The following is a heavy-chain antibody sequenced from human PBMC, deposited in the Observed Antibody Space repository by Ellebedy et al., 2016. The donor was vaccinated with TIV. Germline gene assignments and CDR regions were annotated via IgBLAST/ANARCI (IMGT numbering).Heavy chain of an antibody. Sequence: ASVKVSCKASGYTFTGYYMHWVRQAPGQGPEWMGWINPNSGGTNYAQKFQGRVTMTRDTSISTAYMELSRLRSDDTAVYYCARGGSSTWYAPGAYWGQGTLVTVSS. J-gene: IGHJ4*02. V-gene: IGHV1-2*02. CDR3: ARGGSSTWYAPGAY. CDR1: GYTFTGYY. D-gene: IGHD6-13*01. CDR2: INPNSGGT.